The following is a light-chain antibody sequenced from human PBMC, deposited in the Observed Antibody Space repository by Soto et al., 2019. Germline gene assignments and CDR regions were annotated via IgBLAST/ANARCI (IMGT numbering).Light chain of an antibody. CDR3: QQLRSYPST. V-gene: IGKV1-9*01. Sequence: DRVTITCRASQDIAIYLAWYQQKPGEAPKLLIYAASTLHGGVPSRFSGSGSGTDFALTITSLQAEDFATYYCQQLRSYPSTFGGGTKVDIK. CDR1: QDIAIY. J-gene: IGKJ4*01. CDR2: AAS.